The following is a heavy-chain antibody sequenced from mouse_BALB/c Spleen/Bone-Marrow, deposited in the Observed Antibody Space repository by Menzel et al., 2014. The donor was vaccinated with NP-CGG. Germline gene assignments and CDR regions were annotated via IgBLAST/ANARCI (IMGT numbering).Heavy chain of an antibody. CDR1: GFAFSSYW. J-gene: IGHJ2*01. V-gene: IGHV4-1*02. D-gene: IGHD1-2*01. Sequence: DVMLVESGGGLVQPGGSLKLSCAASGFAFSSYWMSWVRQAPGKGLEWIGEINPDSSTINYTPSLKDQFIISRDNAKNTLYLQMSKVRSEDTALYYCAKQGDYSYSDYWGQGTTLTVSS. CDR2: INPDSSTI. CDR3: AKQGDYSYSDY.